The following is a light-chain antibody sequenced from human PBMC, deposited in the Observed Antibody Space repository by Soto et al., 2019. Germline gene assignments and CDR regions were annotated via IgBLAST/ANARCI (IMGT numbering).Light chain of an antibody. J-gene: IGKJ5*01. CDR3: QQYIKWPIT. CDR2: DAS. Sequence: DIQMTQSPSTLSASVGDRFTITCRASQSISSWLAWYQQKPGKAPKVLIYDASSLESGVPSRFSGSGSGTEFTLTVSSLQSEDFAVYYCQQYIKWPITFGQGTRLEIK. V-gene: IGKV1-5*01. CDR1: QSISSW.